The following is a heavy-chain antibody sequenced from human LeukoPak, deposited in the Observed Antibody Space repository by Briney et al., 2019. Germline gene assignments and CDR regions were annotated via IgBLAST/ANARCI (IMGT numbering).Heavy chain of an antibody. Sequence: GGSLRLSCAASGFTFSAYWMHWVRQVPGKGLEWVSGISYGGDNTYYADSVKGRFTISRDNPRNTLNLALNSLRAEDTAVYYCAKDPHPYGDSVGGYHFDYWGQGTLVTVSS. CDR1: GFTFSAYW. CDR3: AKDPHPYGDSVGGYHFDY. J-gene: IGHJ4*02. CDR2: ISYGGDNT. D-gene: IGHD4-17*01. V-gene: IGHV3-23*01.